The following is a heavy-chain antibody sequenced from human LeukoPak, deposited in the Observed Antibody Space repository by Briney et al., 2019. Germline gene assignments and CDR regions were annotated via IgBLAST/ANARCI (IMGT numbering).Heavy chain of an antibody. V-gene: IGHV4-39*01. CDR1: GGSISSSSYY. CDR2: IYYSGST. J-gene: IGHJ4*02. D-gene: IGHD5-18*01. Sequence: PSETLSLTCTVSGGSISSSSYYWGWIRQPPGKGLEWIGSIYYSGSTYYNPSLKSRVTISVDTSKNQFSLKLSSVTAADTAVYYCARAPRGYSYGYIVQAYFDYWGQGTLVTVSS. CDR3: ARAPRGYSYGYIVQAYFDY.